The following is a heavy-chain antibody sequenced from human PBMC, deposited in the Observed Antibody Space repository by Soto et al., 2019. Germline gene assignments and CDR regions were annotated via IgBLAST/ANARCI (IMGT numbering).Heavy chain of an antibody. Sequence: SQTLSLTCAISGDSVSSNSAAWNWIRQSPSRGLQWLGRTYYRSKWYNDYAVSVKSRITINPDTSKNQFSLQLNSVTPEDTAVYYCARDWRIAAAGLWVYFDYWGQGTLVTVSS. V-gene: IGHV6-1*01. CDR3: ARDWRIAAAGLWVYFDY. J-gene: IGHJ4*02. CDR1: GDSVSSNSAA. D-gene: IGHD6-13*01. CDR2: TYYRSKWYN.